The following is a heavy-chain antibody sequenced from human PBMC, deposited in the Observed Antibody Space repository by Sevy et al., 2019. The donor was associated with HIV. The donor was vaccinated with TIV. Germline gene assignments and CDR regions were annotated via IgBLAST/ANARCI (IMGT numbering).Heavy chain of an antibody. CDR2: ISHDGRNYK. V-gene: IGHV3-30*04. CDR3: ARDRGEILRSAFKS. Sequence: GESLKISCAASGFTFSEYGMHWVRQDPGKGLEWVAVISHDGRNYKYNADFVKGRFTISRDNSRNTLYLQMNSLRAEDTAIYYCARDRGEILRSAFKSWGQGTLVTVSS. J-gene: IGHJ5*02. CDR1: GFTFSEYG. D-gene: IGHD3-10*01.